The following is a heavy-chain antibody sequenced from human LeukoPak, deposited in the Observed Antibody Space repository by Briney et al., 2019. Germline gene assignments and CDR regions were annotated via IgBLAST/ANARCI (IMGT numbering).Heavy chain of an antibody. CDR2: INWNGGST. J-gene: IGHJ4*02. V-gene: IGHV3-20*04. CDR1: GFTFDDYG. CDR3: ARGMTAEWGPSSFDY. Sequence: GGSLRLSCAASGFTFDDYGMSWVRQAPGKGLEWVSGINWNGGSTGYADSVKGQFTISRDNAKNSLYLQMNSLRAEDTALYYCARGMTAEWGPSSFDYWGQGTLVTVSS. D-gene: IGHD3-3*01.